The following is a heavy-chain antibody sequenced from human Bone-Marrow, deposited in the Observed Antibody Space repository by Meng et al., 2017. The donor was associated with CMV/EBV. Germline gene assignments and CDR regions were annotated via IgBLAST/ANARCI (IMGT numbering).Heavy chain of an antibody. D-gene: IGHD3-3*01. CDR2: INPSGGST. Sequence: ASVKVSCKASGYTFTSYYMHWVRQAPGQGLEWMGIINPSGGSTSYAQKFQGRVTMTRDMSTSTVYMELSSLRSEDTAVYYCARAVWSGYSRNWFDPWGQGTLVTVSS. J-gene: IGHJ5*02. CDR1: GYTFTSYY. V-gene: IGHV1-46*01. CDR3: ARAVWSGYSRNWFDP.